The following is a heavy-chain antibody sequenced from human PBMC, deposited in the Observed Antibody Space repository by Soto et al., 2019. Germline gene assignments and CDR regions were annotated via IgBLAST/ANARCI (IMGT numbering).Heavy chain of an antibody. CDR3: ATTGSYIGRPDYYYYGMDV. CDR1: GFTFSSYE. D-gene: IGHD3-10*01. V-gene: IGHV3-48*03. CDR2: ISSSGSTI. Sequence: HPGGSLRLSCAASGFTFSSYEMNWVRQAPGKGLEWVSYISSSGSTIYYADSVKGRFTISRDNAKNSLYLQMNSLRAEDTAVYYCATTGSYIGRPDYYYYGMDVWGQGTTVTVSS. J-gene: IGHJ6*02.